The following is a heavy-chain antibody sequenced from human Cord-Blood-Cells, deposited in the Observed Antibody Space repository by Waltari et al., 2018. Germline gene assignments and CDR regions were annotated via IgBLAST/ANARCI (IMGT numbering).Heavy chain of an antibody. CDR2: VNHSGRA. Sequence: QVLLQQWGAGLLKPSETLSLTCSGYGWSFSGYYWSWIRQPPWNGLECIGEVNHSGRANYSPYLMIRVTMSVDASKSQCSLKLSSVTAAVTAVYYCERVIDVRSGYDAFDIWGQGTMVTVSS. V-gene: IGHV4-34*01. CDR1: GWSFSGYY. D-gene: IGHD3-3*01. J-gene: IGHJ3*02. CDR3: ERVIDVRSGYDAFDI.